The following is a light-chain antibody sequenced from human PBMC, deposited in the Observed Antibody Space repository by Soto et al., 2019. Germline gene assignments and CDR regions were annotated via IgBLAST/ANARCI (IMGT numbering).Light chain of an antibody. Sequence: EVVMTQSPDTLSVSPGERATLSCRASQSVSSSLAWYQQKPGQAPRLLIYGASTRATGVPARFSGSGSGTAFTITISSLQSEDVAVYYCQHFHNWPPWTFGQGTRVEIK. J-gene: IGKJ1*01. CDR1: QSVSSS. V-gene: IGKV3-15*01. CDR2: GAS. CDR3: QHFHNWPPWT.